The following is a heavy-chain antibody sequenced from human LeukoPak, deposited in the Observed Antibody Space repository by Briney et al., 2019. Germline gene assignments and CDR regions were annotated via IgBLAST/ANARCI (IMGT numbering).Heavy chain of an antibody. D-gene: IGHD1-26*01. J-gene: IGHJ4*02. CDR1: GFTVSSNY. Sequence: SGGSLRLSCAASGFTVSSNYMSWVRQAPGKGLEWVSVIYSGGSTYYADSVKGRFAISRDNSKNTLYLQMNSLRAEDTAVYYCARSGKGAPVGASGFDYWGQGTLVTVSS. V-gene: IGHV3-66*01. CDR2: IYSGGST. CDR3: ARSGKGAPVGASGFDY.